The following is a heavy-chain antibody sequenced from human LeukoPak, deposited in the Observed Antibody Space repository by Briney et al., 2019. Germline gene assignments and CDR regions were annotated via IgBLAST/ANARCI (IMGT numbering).Heavy chain of an antibody. CDR2: IKSKTDGGAT. D-gene: IGHD4-17*01. V-gene: IGHV3-15*01. CDR3: TTLVYGDSIYPQDYYGLDV. Sequence: PGGSLRLSCAASGFNFNNAWMTWVRQAPGKGLEWVGRIKSKTDGGATDYAAPVKGRFIISRDDSKTTLFLQMNSLKTEDTAVYYCTTLVYGDSIYPQDYYGLDVWGQGTTVTVSS. CDR1: GFNFNNAW. J-gene: IGHJ6*02.